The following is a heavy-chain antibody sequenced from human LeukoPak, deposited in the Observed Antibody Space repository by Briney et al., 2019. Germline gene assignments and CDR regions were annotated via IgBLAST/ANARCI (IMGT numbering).Heavy chain of an antibody. CDR1: GFTFSSYA. D-gene: IGHD3-10*01. CDR3: AKDSGSYYYPSPNFDY. V-gene: IGHV3-23*01. Sequence: PGGSLRLSCAASGFTFSSYAMSWVRQAPGKGLEWVSAISGSGGSTYYADSVKGRFTISRDNSKNTLYLQMNSLRAEDTAVYYCAKDSGSYYYPSPNFDYWGQGTLVTVSS. CDR2: ISGSGGST. J-gene: IGHJ4*02.